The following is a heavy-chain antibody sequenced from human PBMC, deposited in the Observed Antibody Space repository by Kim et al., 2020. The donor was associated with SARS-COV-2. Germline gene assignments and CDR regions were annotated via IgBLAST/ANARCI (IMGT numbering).Heavy chain of an antibody. J-gene: IGHJ4*02. D-gene: IGHD6-13*01. V-gene: IGHV5-10-1*01. CDR2: IDPSDSYT. CDR3: ARHDAGYSIDDYFDY. CDR1: GYSFTSYW. Sequence: GESLKISCKGSGYSFTSYWISWVRQMPGKGLEWMGRIDPSDSYTNYSPSFQGHVTISADKSISTAYLQWSSLKASDTAMYYCARHDAGYSIDDYFDYWGQGTLVTVSS.